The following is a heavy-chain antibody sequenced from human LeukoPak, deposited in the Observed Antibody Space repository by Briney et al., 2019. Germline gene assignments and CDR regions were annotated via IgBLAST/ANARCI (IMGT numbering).Heavy chain of an antibody. Sequence: GGSLRLSCAASGFTFSDYGMHWVRQAPGRGLEWVTVISNEGRVQYYADSVKGRFTIPRDNSRNTLYLQMNSLRAEDTAVYYCARIFRNEFYYGSGSHLDYWGQGTLVTVSS. V-gene: IGHV3-30*03. CDR2: ISNEGRVQ. D-gene: IGHD3-10*01. CDR3: ARIFRNEFYYGSGSHLDY. J-gene: IGHJ4*02. CDR1: GFTFSDYG.